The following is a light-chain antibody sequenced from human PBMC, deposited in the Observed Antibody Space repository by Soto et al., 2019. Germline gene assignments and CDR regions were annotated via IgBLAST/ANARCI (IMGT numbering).Light chain of an antibody. CDR2: RAS. CDR1: QSISDL. Sequence: DIQMTQSPSTLSASIGDRVTITCRASQSISDLLAWYQHKPGEAPKLLIYRASSLESEVPSRFSGSGSGTDFTLTISSLQPEDFATYYCQQSYEHGTFGQGTKV. CDR3: QQSYEHGT. V-gene: IGKV1-5*03. J-gene: IGKJ1*01.